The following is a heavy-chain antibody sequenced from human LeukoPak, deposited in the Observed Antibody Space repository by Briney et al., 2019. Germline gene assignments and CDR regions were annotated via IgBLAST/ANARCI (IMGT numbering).Heavy chain of an antibody. Sequence: GGSLGLSCAASEFTFSNYGMHWVRQAPGKGLEWVAFIWTDGTNEFYADSVRGRLTISRDNSKNTLYVEMNSLTTEDTAVYYCVKEGEGAFDLWGQGTMVTVSS. CDR3: VKEGEGAFDL. CDR2: IWTDGTNE. V-gene: IGHV3-30*02. CDR1: EFTFSNYG. J-gene: IGHJ3*01.